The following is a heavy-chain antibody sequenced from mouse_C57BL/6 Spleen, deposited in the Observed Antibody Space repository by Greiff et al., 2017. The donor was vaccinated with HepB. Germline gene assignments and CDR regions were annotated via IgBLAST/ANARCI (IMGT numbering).Heavy chain of an antibody. J-gene: IGHJ4*01. D-gene: IGHD2-5*01. CDR3: ARSGYSNYYAMDY. Sequence: VQLQQPGAELVRPGSSVKLSCKASGYTFTSYWMHWVKQRPIQGLEWIGNIDPSDSETHYNQKFKDKATLTVDKSSSTAYMQLSSLTSEDSAVYHCARSGYSNYYAMDYWGQGTSVTVSS. CDR1: GYTFTSYW. CDR2: IDPSDSET. V-gene: IGHV1-52*01.